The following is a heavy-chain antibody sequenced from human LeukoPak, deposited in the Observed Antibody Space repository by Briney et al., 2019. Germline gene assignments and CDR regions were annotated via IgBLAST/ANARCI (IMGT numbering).Heavy chain of an antibody. V-gene: IGHV4-34*01. CDR3: ARLSGSYLFRALFRAFDI. CDR1: GGSFSGYY. D-gene: IGHD1-26*01. CDR2: MNHSGST. J-gene: IGHJ3*02. Sequence: SETLSLTCAVYGGSFSGYYWSWIRQPPGKGLEWIGEMNHSGSTNYNPSLKSRVIISVDTSKNQFSLKLSSVTAADTAVYYCARLSGSYLFRALFRAFDIWGQGTMVTVSS.